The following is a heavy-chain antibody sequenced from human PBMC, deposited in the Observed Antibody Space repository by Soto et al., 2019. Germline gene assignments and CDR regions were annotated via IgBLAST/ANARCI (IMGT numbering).Heavy chain of an antibody. Sequence: GGSRRRSGAACGLSFSSYAMSRVRQAPGKGLEWVSHISNSGRSTKYADSVKGRFTISRDNYKNTLYLQMNSLRAEPTAIYYCAKDALAYYDFWSWGQGTLVTVSS. V-gene: IGHV3-23*01. CDR2: ISNSGRST. CDR1: GLSFSSYA. CDR3: AKDALAYYDFWS. D-gene: IGHD3-3*01. J-gene: IGHJ4*02.